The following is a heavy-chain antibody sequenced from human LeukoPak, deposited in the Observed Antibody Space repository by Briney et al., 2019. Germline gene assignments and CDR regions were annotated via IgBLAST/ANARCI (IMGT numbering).Heavy chain of an antibody. J-gene: IGHJ4*02. CDR3: ARGSGSSYFDL. CDR2: IYYTGST. D-gene: IGHD1-26*01. V-gene: IGHV4-59*01. Sequence: SETLSLTCTVSGGSISNYYWSWIRQSPGRGLEWIGYIYYTGSTNYNPSLRSRLTISVDTSKNQSSLKLSSVTAADTAVYYCARGSGSSYFDLWGQGTLVTVSS. CDR1: GGSISNYY.